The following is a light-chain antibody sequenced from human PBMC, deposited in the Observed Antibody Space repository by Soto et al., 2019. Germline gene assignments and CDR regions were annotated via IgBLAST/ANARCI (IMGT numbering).Light chain of an antibody. CDR2: SDN. CDR3: QSYDNNSDYV. J-gene: IGLJ1*01. V-gene: IGLV1-40*01. CDR1: SSNIGAGYV. Sequence: QSVLTLPPSVSGAPGQRVTISCTGSSSNIGAGYVVHWYQQLPGAAPKLLIFSDNNRPSGVPDRFSGSKSGTSASLAITGLRAEDEADYYCQSYDNNSDYVFGTGTKLTVL.